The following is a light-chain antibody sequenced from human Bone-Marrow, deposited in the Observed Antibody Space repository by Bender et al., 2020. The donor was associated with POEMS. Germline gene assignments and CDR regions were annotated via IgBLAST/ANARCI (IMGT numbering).Light chain of an antibody. CDR2: QDT. CDR3: QAWDTYYVI. CDR1: DLGDKY. V-gene: IGLV3-1*01. J-gene: IGLJ2*01. Sequence: SYEVTQPPSVSVSPGQTASITCSGDDLGDKYVAWYQQKPGQSPVLVIYQDTKRPSGIPERFSGSNSGNTATLTISGTQAIDEANYYSQAWDTYYVIFGRGTRLTIL.